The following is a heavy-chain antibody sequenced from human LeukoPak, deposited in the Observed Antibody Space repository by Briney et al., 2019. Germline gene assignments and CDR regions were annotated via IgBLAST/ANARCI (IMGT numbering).Heavy chain of an antibody. D-gene: IGHD6-13*01. CDR1: GYTFTSYG. CDR3: ARSSDIAAAGTKGDFDY. V-gene: IGHV1-18*04. CDR2: ISAYNGNT. Sequence: ASVKVSCTASGYTFTSYGISWVRQAPGQGLEWMGWISAYNGNTNYAQKLQGRVTMTTDTSTSTAYMELRSLRSDDTAVYYCARSSDIAAAGTKGDFDYWGQGTLVTVSS. J-gene: IGHJ4*02.